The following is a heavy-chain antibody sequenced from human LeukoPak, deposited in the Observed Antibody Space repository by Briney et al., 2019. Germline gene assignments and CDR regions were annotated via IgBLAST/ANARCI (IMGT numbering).Heavy chain of an antibody. Sequence: GGSLRLSCAASGFTFSGYAMRWGRQAPGKGLQWVAVISSDGSVKYYADSVKGRFTISRDNSRKTVYLQMNSLRVEHTAVYYCARDGRATPNYDYGMDVWGEGTSDPLSS. J-gene: IGHJ6*01. V-gene: IGHV3-30*04. D-gene: IGHD1-26*01. CDR1: GFTFSGYA. CDR3: ARDGRATPNYDYGMDV. CDR2: ISSDGSVK.